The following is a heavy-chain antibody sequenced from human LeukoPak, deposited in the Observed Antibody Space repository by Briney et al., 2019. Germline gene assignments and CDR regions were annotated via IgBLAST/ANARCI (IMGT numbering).Heavy chain of an antibody. D-gene: IGHD3-10*01. CDR1: GFPFGDYD. CDR2: IKGRAFGGTT. V-gene: IGHV3-49*04. CDR3: TRRNRGGIRGVMFDP. J-gene: IGHJ5*02. Sequence: GRSLRLSCTASGFPFGDYDMSWVRLPPGKGLEWVGLIKGRAFGGTTEYATSVKGTFIISRDDSKNIVYLQMNSLKTEDTAVYYCTRRNRGGIRGVMFDPWGQGTLVTASS.